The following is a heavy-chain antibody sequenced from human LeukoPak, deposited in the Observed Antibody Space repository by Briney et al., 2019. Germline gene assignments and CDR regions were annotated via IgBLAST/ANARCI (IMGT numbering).Heavy chain of an antibody. V-gene: IGHV1-69*05. J-gene: IGHJ3*02. D-gene: IGHD1-26*01. Sequence: GASVKVSCKASGGTFSSYAISWVRQAPGQGLEWMGGIIPIFGTSNYAQKFQGRVTITTDDSTSTAYMELSSLRSEDTAVYYCARPIVGATLDAFDIWGQGTMVTVSS. CDR3: ARPIVGATLDAFDI. CDR2: IIPIFGTS. CDR1: GGTFSSYA.